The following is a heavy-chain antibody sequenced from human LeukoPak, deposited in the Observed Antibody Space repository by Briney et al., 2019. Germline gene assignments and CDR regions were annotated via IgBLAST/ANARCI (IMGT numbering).Heavy chain of an antibody. Sequence: SETLSLTCAVYGGSFSGYYWSWIRQPPGKGLEWIGEINHSGSTNYNPSLKSRVTISVDTSKNQFSLKLSSVTAADTAVYYCARGLRYFDWLFYYWGQGTLVTVSS. V-gene: IGHV4-34*01. J-gene: IGHJ4*02. CDR2: INHSGST. CDR3: ARGLRYFDWLFYY. D-gene: IGHD3-9*01. CDR1: GGSFSGYY.